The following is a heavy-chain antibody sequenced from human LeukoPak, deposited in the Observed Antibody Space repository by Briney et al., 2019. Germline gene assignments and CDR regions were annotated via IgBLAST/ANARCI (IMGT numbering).Heavy chain of an antibody. CDR1: GYSISSGYD. Sequence: PSETLSLTCTVSGYSISSGYDWGWIRQPPGKGLEWIGSIYHSGSTYYIPSLKSRVTISVDTSKNQFSLKLSSVTAADTAVYYCARGLTTVTTSPNWYFDLWGRGTLVTVSS. CDR2: IYHSGST. V-gene: IGHV4-38-2*02. J-gene: IGHJ2*01. CDR3: ARGLTTVTTSPNWYFDL. D-gene: IGHD4-17*01.